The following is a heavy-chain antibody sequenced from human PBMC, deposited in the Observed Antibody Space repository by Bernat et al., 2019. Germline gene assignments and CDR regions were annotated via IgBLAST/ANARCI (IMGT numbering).Heavy chain of an antibody. CDR1: GGSISSGGYS. Sequence: QLQLQESGPGLVKPSQTLSLTCAVPGGSISSGGYSWSWIRKPPGRGLVWIGYIHHSGRTYYHPSLKSRVTISVDTSKDQFSLQLSSAPAADTAVDYCARATGTNYAWRSYFKGLWFHPWGQGPLVTVSS. D-gene: IGHD3-10*01. J-gene: IGHJ5*02. V-gene: IGHV4-30-2*01. CDR3: ARATGTNYAWRSYFKGLWFHP. CDR2: IHHSGRT.